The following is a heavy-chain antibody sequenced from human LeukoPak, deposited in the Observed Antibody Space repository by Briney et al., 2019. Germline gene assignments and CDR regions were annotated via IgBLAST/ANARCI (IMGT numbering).Heavy chain of an antibody. D-gene: IGHD5-12*01. CDR1: GYTFTRYY. V-gene: IGHV1-2*02. J-gene: IGHJ4*02. CDR3: ARNSGYDLLAFDY. CDR2: INPNSGGT. Sequence: ASVKVSCKPSGYTFTRYYMHWVRQAPGQGLEWMGWINPNSGGTNYAQKFQGRVTMTRDTSISTAHMELSRLRSDDTAVYYCARNSGYDLLAFDYWGQGTLVTVSS.